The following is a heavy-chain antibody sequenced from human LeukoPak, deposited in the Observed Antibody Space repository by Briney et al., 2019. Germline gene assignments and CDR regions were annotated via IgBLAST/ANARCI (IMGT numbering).Heavy chain of an antibody. D-gene: IGHD2-2*01. CDR1: GLTFSRYW. CDR2: ISSSGSTI. Sequence: GGSLRLSCAASGLTFSRYWMHWVRQAPGKGLEWVSYISSSGSTIYYADSVKGRFTISRDNAKNSLYLQMNSLRAEDTAVYYCARAVPAAYTGSFDYWGQGTLVTVSS. V-gene: IGHV3-48*03. CDR3: ARAVPAAYTGSFDY. J-gene: IGHJ4*02.